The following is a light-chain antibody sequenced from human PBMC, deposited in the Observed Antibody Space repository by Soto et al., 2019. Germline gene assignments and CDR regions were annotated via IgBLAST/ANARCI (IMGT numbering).Light chain of an antibody. CDR3: ETWGSNTHVI. CDR1: SGHSGYI. V-gene: IGLV4-60*03. J-gene: IGLJ2*01. CDR2: LEGSGSY. Sequence: QSALTQSSSASASLGSSVKLTCTLSSGHSGYIIAWHQQQPGKAPRYLMKLEGSGSYDRGSGVPDRFSGSSSGADRYLTISNLQSEDEADYYCETWGSNTHVIFGGGTQLTVL.